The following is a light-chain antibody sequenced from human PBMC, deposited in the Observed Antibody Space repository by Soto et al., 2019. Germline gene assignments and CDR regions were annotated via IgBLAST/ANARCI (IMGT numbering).Light chain of an antibody. CDR2: DAS. Sequence: ENLLTQSPATLSLTKGERATLSCRASQSVSSYLAWYQQKPGQAPRLLIYDASNRATGIPARFSGSGSGTDFTLTISSLEPEDFAVYYCQQRSNWPFTFGGGT. J-gene: IGKJ4*01. CDR3: QQRSNWPFT. CDR1: QSVSSY. V-gene: IGKV3-11*01.